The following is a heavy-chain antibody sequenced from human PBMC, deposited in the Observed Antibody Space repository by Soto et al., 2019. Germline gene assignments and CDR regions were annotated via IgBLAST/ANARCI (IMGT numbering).Heavy chain of an antibody. J-gene: IGHJ3*02. D-gene: IGHD1-26*01. CDR2: INHSGST. CDR3: ARECKVGATDAFDI. CDR1: GGSFSGYY. V-gene: IGHV4-34*01. Sequence: SETLSLTCAVYGGSFSGYYWSWIRQPPGKGLEWIGEINHSGSTNYNPALKSRVTISVDTSKNQFSLKLSSVTAADTAVYYCARECKVGATDAFDIWGQGTMVTVSS.